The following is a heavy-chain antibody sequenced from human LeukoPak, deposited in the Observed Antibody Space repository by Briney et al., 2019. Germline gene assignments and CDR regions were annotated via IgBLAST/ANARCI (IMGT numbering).Heavy chain of an antibody. CDR2: ISSSSNYI. J-gene: IGHJ1*01. D-gene: IGHD4-17*01. CDR1: GFTFSTYS. V-gene: IGHV3-21*01. CDR3: ARDMTTATTCYLQH. Sequence: PGGSLRLSCAASGFTFSTYSMNWVRQAPGKGLEWVSSISSSSNYIYYADPVKGRFSISRDDAKNSLFLQMNGLRTEDTAVYYCARDMTTATTCYLQHWGQGTLVTVPS.